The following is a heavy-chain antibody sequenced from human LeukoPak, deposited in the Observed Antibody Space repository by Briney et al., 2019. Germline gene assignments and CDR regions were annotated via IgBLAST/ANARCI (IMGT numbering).Heavy chain of an antibody. CDR2: MNPNSGNT. D-gene: IGHD6-19*01. V-gene: IGHV1-8*01. CDR3: ARGPVAGTRIDP. CDR1: GYTFPSYD. Sequence: ASVKVSCKASGYTFPSYDINWVRQATGQGLEWMGWMNPNSGNTGYAQKFQGRVTMTRNTSISTAYMELSSLRSEDTAVYCCARGPVAGTRIDPWGQGTLVTVSS. J-gene: IGHJ5*02.